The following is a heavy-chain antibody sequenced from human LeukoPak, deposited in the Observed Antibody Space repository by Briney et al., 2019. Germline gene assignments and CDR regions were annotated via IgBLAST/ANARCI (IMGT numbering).Heavy chain of an antibody. CDR1: GYTFTSYA. CDR2: INAGNGNT. D-gene: IGHD2-2*01. J-gene: IGHJ5*02. V-gene: IGHV1-3*01. CDR3: ARDWQRFVVVPAETPFDP. Sequence: ASVKVSCKASGYTFTSYAMHWVRQAPGQRLEWMGWINAGNGNTKYSQKFQGRVTMTTDTSTSTAYMELRSLRSDDTAVYYCARDWQRFVVVPAETPFDPWGQGTLVTVSS.